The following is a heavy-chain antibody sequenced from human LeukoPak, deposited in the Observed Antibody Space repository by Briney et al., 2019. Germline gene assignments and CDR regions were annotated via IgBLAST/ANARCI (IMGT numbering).Heavy chain of an antibody. Sequence: PGGSLRLSCAASGFTFSSYWIHWVRQAPGKGLVWVSRINSDGSSTNYADSVKGRFSISRDNAKNTLYLQMNSLRAEDTAVYYCARDGFGDLWSAFDIWGQGTMVTVSS. V-gene: IGHV3-74*01. D-gene: IGHD3-10*01. CDR1: GFTFSSYW. CDR3: ARDGFGDLWSAFDI. CDR2: INSDGSST. J-gene: IGHJ3*02.